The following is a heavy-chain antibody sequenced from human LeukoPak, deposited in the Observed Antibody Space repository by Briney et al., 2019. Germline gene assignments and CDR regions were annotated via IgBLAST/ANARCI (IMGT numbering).Heavy chain of an antibody. CDR2: IYHRGNS. CDR3: ARAFHPPDFAFGRAPYYFDL. J-gene: IGHJ4*01. D-gene: IGHD3-16*01. V-gene: IGHV4-4*02. Sequence: SETLSLTCAVSGGSISTAHWWNWVRQSPGKGLEWIGEIYHRGNSNYNPSLKSRVSISVDTSKDQFSLKVTSLTAADTAVYYCARAFHPPDFAFGRAPYYFDLWGQGTLVTVSS. CDR1: GGSISTAHW.